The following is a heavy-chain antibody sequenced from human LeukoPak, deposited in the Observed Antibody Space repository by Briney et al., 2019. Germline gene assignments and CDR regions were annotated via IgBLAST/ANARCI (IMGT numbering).Heavy chain of an antibody. CDR3: ARDYGSGTTPFQH. CDR2: IIPIFGTA. J-gene: IGHJ1*01. V-gene: IGHV1-69*13. Sequence: SVKVSCKASGYTFTRYAMNWVRQAPGQGLEWMGGIIPIFGTANYAQKFQGRVTITADESTSTAYMELSSLRSEDTAVYYCARDYGSGTTPFQHWGQGTLVTVSS. D-gene: IGHD3-10*01. CDR1: GYTFTRYA.